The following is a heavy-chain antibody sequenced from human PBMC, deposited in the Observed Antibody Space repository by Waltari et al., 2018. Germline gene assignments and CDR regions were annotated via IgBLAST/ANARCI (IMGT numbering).Heavy chain of an antibody. CDR2: IYYSGST. Sequence: QVQLQESGPGLVKPSETLSLTCTVSGGSISSYYWSWLRQPPGKGLEWIGYIYYSGSTNYNPSLKSRVTISVDTSKNQFSLKLSSVTAADTAVYYCARAYRSGGVKVKHFDYWGQGTLVTVSS. V-gene: IGHV4-59*01. D-gene: IGHD3-16*01. CDR1: GGSISSYY. CDR3: ARAYRSGGVKVKHFDY. J-gene: IGHJ4*02.